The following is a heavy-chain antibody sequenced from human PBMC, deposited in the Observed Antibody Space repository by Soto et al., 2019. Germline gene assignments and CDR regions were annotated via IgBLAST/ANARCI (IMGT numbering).Heavy chain of an antibody. J-gene: IGHJ4*02. CDR1: GGSFSGYY. CDR3: ARSYSNLSFDY. D-gene: IGHD4-4*01. Sequence: PSETLSLTCAVYGGSFSGYYWSWIRQPPGKGLEWIGEINHSGSTNYNPSLKSRVTISVDTSKNQFSLKLSSVTAADTAVYYCARSYSNLSFDYWGQGTLVTVSS. CDR2: INHSGST. V-gene: IGHV4-34*01.